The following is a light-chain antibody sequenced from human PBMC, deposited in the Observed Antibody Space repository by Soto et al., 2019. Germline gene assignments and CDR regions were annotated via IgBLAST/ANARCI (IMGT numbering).Light chain of an antibody. CDR2: AAS. CDR3: IQDYTYPWT. CDR1: QGIRNE. V-gene: IGKV1-6*01. Sequence: AIQGSQSPSSQSASVGDTVTITCRASQGIRNELGWYQQKPGKAPKLLIYAASTLQSEVPSRFSGSGSGTDFTLTISSLQPEDFATYYCIQDYTYPWTFGEGTKVEIK. J-gene: IGKJ1*01.